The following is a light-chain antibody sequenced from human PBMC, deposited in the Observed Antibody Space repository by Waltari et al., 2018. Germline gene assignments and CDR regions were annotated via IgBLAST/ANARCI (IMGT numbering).Light chain of an antibody. CDR1: SSYVGGSNY. J-gene: IGLJ2*01. CDR2: EVS. Sequence: QSALTQPASVSGSPGQSITISCTGTSSYVGGSNYVSWYQQHPSKAPKLMIYEVSNRPSGLSSRFSGPTSGNTASLTISGLQAEDEADYCCSSYTSSSTVVFGGGTKLTVL. CDR3: SSYTSSSTVV. V-gene: IGLV2-14*01.